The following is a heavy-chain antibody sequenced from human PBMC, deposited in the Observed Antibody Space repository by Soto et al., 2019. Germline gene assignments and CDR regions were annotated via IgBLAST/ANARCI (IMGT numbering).Heavy chain of an antibody. J-gene: IGHJ4*02. CDR1: GFTVSTHG. Sequence: QVQLVESGGGVVQPGTSLRLSCAASGFTVSTHGMHWVRQAPGKGLEWVALMWHDGTRENYVDSVKGRFTISRDTSKNTVYRQMTSLRAEDTAVYYCARDLALNGLDYRGQGTLVTVSP. CDR2: MWHDGTRE. V-gene: IGHV3-33*01. CDR3: ARDLALNGLDY. D-gene: IGHD3-3*02.